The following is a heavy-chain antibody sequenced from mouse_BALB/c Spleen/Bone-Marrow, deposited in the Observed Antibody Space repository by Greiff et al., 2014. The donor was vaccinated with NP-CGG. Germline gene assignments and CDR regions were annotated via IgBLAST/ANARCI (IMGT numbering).Heavy chain of an antibody. CDR1: GFTFSDYF. CDR2: ISDGGSST. Sequence: EVHLVESGGGLVKPGGSLKLSCAASGFTFSDYFMYWVRQTPEKRLEWVATISDGGSSTYYPDSVKGRFTISRDNAKNNLYLQMSSLKSEDIAMYYCARQDYYAGSYRYFDFWGAGTTVTVSS. CDR3: ARQDYYAGSYRYFDF. J-gene: IGHJ1*01. V-gene: IGHV5-4*02. D-gene: IGHD1-1*01.